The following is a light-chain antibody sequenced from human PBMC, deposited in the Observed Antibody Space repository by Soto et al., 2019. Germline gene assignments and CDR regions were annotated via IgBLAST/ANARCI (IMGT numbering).Light chain of an antibody. CDR2: GAS. CDR1: QSVSRSY. V-gene: IGKV3-20*01. CDR3: QQYDTPFT. J-gene: IGKJ3*01. Sequence: EIVLPQSPGTLSLSPGERATLSCRASQSVSRSYLAWYQQKPGQAPRLLIYGASNRATGIPDRFSGSGSGTYFLLTINRMAPEDFAVYYCQQYDTPFTFGPGTKVDIK.